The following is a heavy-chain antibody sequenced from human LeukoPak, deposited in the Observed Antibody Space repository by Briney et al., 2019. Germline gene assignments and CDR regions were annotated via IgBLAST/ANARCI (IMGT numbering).Heavy chain of an antibody. CDR1: GFTFSSYE. CDR3: AREGYSYVVDAFDI. J-gene: IGHJ3*02. CDR2: IGSSGSTI. D-gene: IGHD5-18*01. Sequence: GGSLRLSCAASGFTFSSYEMNWVRQGPGKGLEWVSYIGSSGSTINYADSVKGRFTISRDNAKNSLYLQMNSLRAEDTAVYYCAREGYSYVVDAFDIWGQGTMVTVSS. V-gene: IGHV3-48*03.